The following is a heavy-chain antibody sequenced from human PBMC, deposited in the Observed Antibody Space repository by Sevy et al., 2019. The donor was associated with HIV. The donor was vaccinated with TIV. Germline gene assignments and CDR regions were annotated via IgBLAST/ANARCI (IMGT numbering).Heavy chain of an antibody. CDR1: GYTFTKYY. J-gene: IGHJ4*02. CDR3: ARGKSSYGYVY. V-gene: IGHV1-2*02. CDR2: INPSNNTT. D-gene: IGHD5-18*01. Sequence: ASVKVSCKASGYTFTKYYIHWVRQAPGQGPEWMGWINPSNNTTIYVRNFQGRINMTRDTSISTAYMDLAWLRSDDTAIYYCARGKSSYGYVYRGQGTLVTVSS.